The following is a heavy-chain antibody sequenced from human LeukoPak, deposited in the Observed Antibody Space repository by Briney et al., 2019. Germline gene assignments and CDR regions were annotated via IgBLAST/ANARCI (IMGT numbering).Heavy chain of an antibody. CDR2: ITTSSGYI. CDR3: ARHVVAVGFDY. D-gene: IGHD3-22*01. V-gene: IGHV3-21*01. Sequence: GGSLRLSCEASGFNFNTYSMAWVRQAPGKGLEWVSSITTSSGYIYYADSMKGRFTISRDNAKNSLYLQMNSLRAEDTAVYYCARHVVAVGFDYWGQGTLVTVSS. CDR1: GFNFNTYS. J-gene: IGHJ4*02.